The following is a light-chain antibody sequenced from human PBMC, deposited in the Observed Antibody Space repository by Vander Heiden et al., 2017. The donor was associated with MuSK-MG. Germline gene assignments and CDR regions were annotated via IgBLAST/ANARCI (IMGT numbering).Light chain of an antibody. CDR2: GPS. V-gene: IGKV3-20*01. Sequence: EIVLTQSPGTRSLSPGERVTLSCRASQSVSSSYLAWYPQKPGQAPRLLIYGPSSRATGIPDRFSGSGSGTDFTLTISRREPEDFAVYYCQQYGNLPALTFGGGTKVEIK. CDR1: QSVSSSY. J-gene: IGKJ4*01. CDR3: QQYGNLPALT.